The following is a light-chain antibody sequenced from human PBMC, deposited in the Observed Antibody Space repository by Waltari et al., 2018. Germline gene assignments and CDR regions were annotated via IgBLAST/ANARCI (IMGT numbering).Light chain of an antibody. CDR3: AAWDDTLSAVL. V-gene: IGLV1-47*01. CDR1: RSNIGINY. CDR2: RNN. J-gene: IGLJ3*02. Sequence: QSVLTQPPSASGTPGQRVTISCSGSRSNIGINYVYWYQHLPGTTPKLLIYRNNQRPSGVPDRFSGSKSGTSASLAISGLRSEDEADYYCAAWDDTLSAVLFGGGINLTVL.